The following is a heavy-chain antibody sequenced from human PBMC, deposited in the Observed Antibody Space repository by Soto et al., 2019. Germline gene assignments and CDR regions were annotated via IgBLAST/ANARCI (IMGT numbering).Heavy chain of an antibody. J-gene: IGHJ4*02. CDR2: IYYSGST. D-gene: IGHD3-9*01. Sequence: QLQLQESGPGLVKPSETLSLTCTVSGGSISSSSYYWGWIRQPPGKGLEWIGSIYYSGSTYYNPSRKGRVTISLDTSKNQFSLRLSSVIAADPAGYNCAMTGAGFDWDLRPATALDFWCQGALVTVSS. V-gene: IGHV4-39*01. CDR1: GGSISSSSYY. CDR3: AMTGAGFDWDLRPATALDF.